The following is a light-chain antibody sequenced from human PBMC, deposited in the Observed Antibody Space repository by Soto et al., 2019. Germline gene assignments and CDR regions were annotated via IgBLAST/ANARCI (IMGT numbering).Light chain of an antibody. CDR3: QQYGSSPRLT. CDR1: RSVTSNF. J-gene: IGKJ2*01. Sequence: NALTQSPGTLSLSPGDRVTLSCRASRSVTSNFVAWYQQKPGQAPRLLFYGASTRAIDIPERFSGSGSGTDFSLTINRLEPEDFAVYFCQQYGSSPRLTFGQGTKVEIK. V-gene: IGKV3-20*01. CDR2: GAS.